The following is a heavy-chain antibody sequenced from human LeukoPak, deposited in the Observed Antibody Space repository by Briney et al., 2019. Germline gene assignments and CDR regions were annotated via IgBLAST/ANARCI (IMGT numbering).Heavy chain of an antibody. V-gene: IGHV3-30*18. J-gene: IGHJ4*02. CDR2: ISYDGSNK. D-gene: IGHD3-3*01. CDR3: AKDPSIFGVPIPLY. CDR1: GLTFSSYG. Sequence: GGSLRLSCAASGLTFSSYGMHWVRQAPGKGLEWVAVISYDGSNKYYADSVKGRFTISRDNSKNTLYLQMNSLRAEDTAVYYCAKDPSIFGVPIPLYWGQGTLVTVSS.